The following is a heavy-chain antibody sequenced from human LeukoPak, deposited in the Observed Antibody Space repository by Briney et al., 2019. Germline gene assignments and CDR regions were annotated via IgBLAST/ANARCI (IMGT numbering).Heavy chain of an antibody. Sequence: ASVKVSCKASGYTFTSYDINWVRQAPGQGLEWMGWMNPNSGNTGYAQKFQGRVTMTRNTSISTAYMGLSSLRSEDTAVYYCARGSSIAARRSPYYWGQGTLVTVSS. V-gene: IGHV1-8*01. D-gene: IGHD6-6*01. J-gene: IGHJ4*02. CDR3: ARGSSIAARRSPYY. CDR2: MNPNSGNT. CDR1: GYTFTSYD.